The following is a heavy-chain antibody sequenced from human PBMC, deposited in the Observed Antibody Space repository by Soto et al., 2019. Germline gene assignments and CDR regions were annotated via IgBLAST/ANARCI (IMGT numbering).Heavy chain of an antibody. Sequence: GSLRLSCSASGFIFSSYWMTWVRHAPGKGLEWVANVKQDGSEQHYVDSVKGRFTISRDNVKNSLFLQMNSLRAEDTAVYYCVGGSGWVMDYWGQGTLGTVSS. CDR3: VGGSGWVMDY. D-gene: IGHD6-19*01. CDR2: VKQDGSEQ. J-gene: IGHJ4*02. V-gene: IGHV3-7*03. CDR1: GFIFSSYW.